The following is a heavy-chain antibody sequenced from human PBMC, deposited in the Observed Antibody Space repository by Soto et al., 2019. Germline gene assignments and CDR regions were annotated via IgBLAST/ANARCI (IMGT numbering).Heavy chain of an antibody. CDR1: GGSISSSSYY. V-gene: IGHV4-39*01. CDR2: IYYSGST. D-gene: IGHD6-13*01. CDR3: ARSAAAGTRWFDP. J-gene: IGHJ5*02. Sequence: PSETLSLTCTVSGGSISSSSYYWGWIRQPPGKGLEWIGSIYYSGSTYYNPSLKSRVTISVDTSKNQFSLKLSSVTAADTAVYYCARSAAAGTRWFDPWGQGTLVTVSS.